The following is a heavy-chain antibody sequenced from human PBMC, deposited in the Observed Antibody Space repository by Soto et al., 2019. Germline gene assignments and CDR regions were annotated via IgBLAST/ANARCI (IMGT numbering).Heavy chain of an antibody. D-gene: IGHD3-16*02. CDR1: GFTFSSYA. J-gene: IGHJ4*02. CDR2: ISGSGGST. CDR3: AKLSGRGYYDYIWGSYRFDY. Sequence: EVQLLESGGGLVQPGGSLRLSCAASGFTFSSYAMSWVRQAPGKGLEWVSAISGSGGSTYYADSVKGRFTISRDNSKNPLYLQMNSLRAEDTAVYYCAKLSGRGYYDYIWGSYRFDYWGQGTLVTVSS. V-gene: IGHV3-23*01.